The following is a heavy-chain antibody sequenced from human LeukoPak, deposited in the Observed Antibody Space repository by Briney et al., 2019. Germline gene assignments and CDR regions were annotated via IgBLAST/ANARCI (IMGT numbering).Heavy chain of an antibody. CDR1: GFTFSSYA. Sequence: PGGSLRLSCAASGFTFSSYAMHWVRQAPGKGLEWVAVISYDGSNKYYADSVKGRFTISRDNSKNTLYLQMNSLRTEDTAVYYCAKDTRDGSGWLVFDYWRQGTLVTVSS. CDR2: ISYDGSNK. CDR3: AKDTRDGSGWLVFDY. V-gene: IGHV3-30-3*01. J-gene: IGHJ4*02. D-gene: IGHD6-19*01.